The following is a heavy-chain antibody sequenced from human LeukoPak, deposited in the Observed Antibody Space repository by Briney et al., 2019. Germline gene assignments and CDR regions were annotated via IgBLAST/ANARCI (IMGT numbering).Heavy chain of an antibody. CDR2: IIPIFGTA. V-gene: IGHV1-69*05. Sequence: SVKVSCKASVGTFSSYAISWVRQAPGQGLEWMGGIIPIFGTANYAQKFQGRVTITTDESTSTAYMELSSLRSEDTAVYYCASHRTSGSGFDYWGQGTLVTVSS. D-gene: IGHD1-14*01. J-gene: IGHJ4*02. CDR1: VGTFSSYA. CDR3: ASHRTSGSGFDY.